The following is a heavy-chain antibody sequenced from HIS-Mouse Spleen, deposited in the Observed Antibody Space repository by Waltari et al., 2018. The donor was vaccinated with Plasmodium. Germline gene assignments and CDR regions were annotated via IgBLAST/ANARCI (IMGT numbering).Heavy chain of an antibody. D-gene: IGHD6-13*01. CDR2: IKQDGSEK. CDR3: ASSWYWYFDL. CDR1: GFTFSSYW. J-gene: IGHJ2*01. Sequence: EVQLVESGGGLVQPGGSLRLSCAASGFTFSSYWMSWVRQAPGKGREWGANIKQDGSEKDYVDSVKGRFTIARDNAKNSLYLKMNSLRAEDTAVYYCASSWYWYFDLWGRGTLVTVSS. V-gene: IGHV3-7*01.